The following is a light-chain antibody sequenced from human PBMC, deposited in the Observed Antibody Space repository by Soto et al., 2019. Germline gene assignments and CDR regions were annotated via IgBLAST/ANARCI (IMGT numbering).Light chain of an antibody. CDR3: QKYNSAPALT. V-gene: IGKV1-27*01. Sequence: GDRVTITCRASQDIANYLAWYQQKPGKVPKLLIYATSTLQSGVPSRFSVGGSGTDFTLTISSLQPEDVATSYCQKYNSAPALTFGGGTKVEIK. J-gene: IGKJ4*01. CDR1: QDIANY. CDR2: ATS.